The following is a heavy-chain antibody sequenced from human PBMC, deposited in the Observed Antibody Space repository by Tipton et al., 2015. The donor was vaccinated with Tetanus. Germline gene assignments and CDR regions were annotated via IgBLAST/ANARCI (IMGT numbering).Heavy chain of an antibody. Sequence: TLSLTCAVSGGSISSGGYSWTWIRQPPGKGLQWIGYMYYSGTTHYNPSLKSRVTISIDRSKNQLSLKLTSVTAADTAVYYCARDERYGDYAYWGQGALVTVSS. CDR3: ARDERYGDYAY. J-gene: IGHJ4*02. D-gene: IGHD4-17*01. CDR2: MYYSGTT. CDR1: GGSISSGGYS. V-gene: IGHV4-30-2*01.